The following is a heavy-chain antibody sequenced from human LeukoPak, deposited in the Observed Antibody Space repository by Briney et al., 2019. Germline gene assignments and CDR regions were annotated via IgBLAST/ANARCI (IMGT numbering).Heavy chain of an antibody. J-gene: IGHJ4*02. Sequence: SQTLSLTCAISGDTVSSTRAAWNWIRQSPSRGLEWLGRTYYRSKWYNDYAVSVKSRITINPDTSKNQFSLQLNSVTPEDTAVYSCARTGVVRGVIPYFDYWGQGTLVTVSS. CDR3: ARTGVVRGVIPYFDY. CDR2: TYYRSKWYN. D-gene: IGHD3-10*01. V-gene: IGHV6-1*01. CDR1: GDTVSSTRAA.